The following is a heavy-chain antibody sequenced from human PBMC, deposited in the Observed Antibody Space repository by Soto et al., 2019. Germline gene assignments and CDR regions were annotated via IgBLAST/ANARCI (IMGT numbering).Heavy chain of an antibody. CDR1: FTSYD. D-gene: IGHD6-13*01. Sequence: QVQLVQSGAEVKKPGASVKVSCTFTSYDINWVRQATGQGLEWMGWMNPNSGNTRYAQKFQGRVTMTRNTSNFTAYMELSSLRSEDTAVYYCARGPGSSHWRFSYYYMDVWGQGTTVTVSS. J-gene: IGHJ6*02. CDR3: ARGPGSSHWRFSYYYMDV. CDR2: MNPNSGNT. V-gene: IGHV1-8*01.